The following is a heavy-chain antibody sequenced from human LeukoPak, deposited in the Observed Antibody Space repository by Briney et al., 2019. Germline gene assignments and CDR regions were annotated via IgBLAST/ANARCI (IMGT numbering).Heavy chain of an antibody. Sequence: ASVTVSCKASGYSFTSYFMHWVRQAPGQGLEWMGIINPSAGGIDYAQKFQGRITMTRDTSTSTVYMELRSLRSEDTAVYYCARARPDSSGWYQRPFDYWGQGTLVTVSS. CDR1: GYSFTSYF. CDR2: INPSAGGI. J-gene: IGHJ4*02. D-gene: IGHD6-19*01. CDR3: ARARPDSSGWYQRPFDY. V-gene: IGHV1-46*01.